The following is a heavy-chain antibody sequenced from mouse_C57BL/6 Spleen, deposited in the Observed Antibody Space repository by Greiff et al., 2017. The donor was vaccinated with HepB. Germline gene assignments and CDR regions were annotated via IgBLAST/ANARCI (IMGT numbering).Heavy chain of an antibody. CDR1: GYTFTSYW. J-gene: IGHJ2*01. Sequence: QVQLQQSGAELAKPGASVKLSCKASGYTFTSYWMHWVKQRPGQGLEWIGYINPSSGYTKYNQKFKDKATLTADKSFSTAYMQLSSLTYEDSAVYYCARGYGYDLYYFDYWGQGTTLTVSS. V-gene: IGHV1-7*01. CDR3: ARGYGYDLYYFDY. D-gene: IGHD2-2*01. CDR2: INPSSGYT.